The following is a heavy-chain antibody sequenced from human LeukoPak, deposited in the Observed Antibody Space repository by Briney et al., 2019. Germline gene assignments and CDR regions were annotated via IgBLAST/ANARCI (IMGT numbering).Heavy chain of an antibody. Sequence: GGSLRLSCAVSGFTFSSYWMSWVRQAPEKGLEWVANIKQDGREKYYVDSVKGRFTISRDNAKNSLYLQMNSLRVEDTAVYYCARVVGLTMIVVVYYWFDPWGQGTLVTVSS. V-gene: IGHV3-7*01. J-gene: IGHJ5*02. CDR2: IKQDGREK. CDR3: ARVVGLTMIVVVYYWFDP. CDR1: GFTFSSYW. D-gene: IGHD3-22*01.